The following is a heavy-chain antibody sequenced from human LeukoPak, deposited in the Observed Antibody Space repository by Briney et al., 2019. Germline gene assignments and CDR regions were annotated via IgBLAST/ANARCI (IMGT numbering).Heavy chain of an antibody. J-gene: IGHJ6*02. CDR1: GGSISSSNW. CDR3: ARDAGYYTYYGMDV. Sequence: PSETLSLTCAVSGGSISSSNWWSWVRQPPGKGLEWIGEIYHSGSTNYSPSLKSRVTISVDKSKNQFSLKLSSVTAADTAVYYCARDAGYYTYYGMDVWGQGTTVTVSS. V-gene: IGHV4-4*02. CDR2: IYHSGST. D-gene: IGHD3/OR15-3a*01.